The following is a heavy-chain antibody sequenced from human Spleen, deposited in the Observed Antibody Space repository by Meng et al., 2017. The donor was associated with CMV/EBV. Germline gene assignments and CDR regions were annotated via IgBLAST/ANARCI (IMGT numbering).Heavy chain of an antibody. Sequence: SISSGGYYWSWIRQHPGKGLEWIGYIYYSGSTYYNPSLKSRVTISVDTSKNQFSLKLSSVTAADTAVYYCARGFRGYSYGYSYYFDYWGQGTLVTVSS. CDR3: ARGFRGYSYGYSYYFDY. J-gene: IGHJ4*02. CDR2: IYYSGST. V-gene: IGHV4-31*02. CDR1: SISSGGYY. D-gene: IGHD5-18*01.